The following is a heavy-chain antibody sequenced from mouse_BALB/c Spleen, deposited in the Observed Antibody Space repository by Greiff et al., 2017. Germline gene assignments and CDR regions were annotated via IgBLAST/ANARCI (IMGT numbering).Heavy chain of an antibody. V-gene: IGHV1S137*01. Sequence: VKLVESGAELVRPGVSVKISCKGSGFTFTDYAMHWVKQSHAKSLEWIGVISTYYGDASYNQKFKGKATMTVDKSSSTAYMELARLTSEDSAIYYCASGRLRPYAMDYWGQGTSVTVSS. J-gene: IGHJ4*01. D-gene: IGHD2-4*01. CDR1: GFTFTDYA. CDR2: ISTYYGDA. CDR3: ASGRLRPYAMDY.